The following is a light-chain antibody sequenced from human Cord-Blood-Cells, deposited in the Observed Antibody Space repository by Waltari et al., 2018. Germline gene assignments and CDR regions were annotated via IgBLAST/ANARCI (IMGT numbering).Light chain of an antibody. CDR2: DVS. J-gene: IGLJ1*01. CDR3: CSYAGSYKGV. CDR1: SSDVGGYNY. Sequence: QSALTQPRSVSGSPGQSVTISCTGTSSDVGGYNYVSWYQQHPGKAPKLMIYDVSKRPPGVPDLFSGSKSSNTASLTISGLQAEDEADYYCCSYAGSYKGVFGTGTKVTVL. V-gene: IGLV2-11*01.